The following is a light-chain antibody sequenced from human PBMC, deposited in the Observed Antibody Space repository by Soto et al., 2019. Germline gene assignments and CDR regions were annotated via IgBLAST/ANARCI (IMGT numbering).Light chain of an antibody. CDR3: QQYNIWWT. Sequence: EIVMTQSPATLSVSPGERATLSCRASQSVNRNLAWYQQQPGQAHCLLIYAASNRTTGIPARFSGSGSETEFTLTISSLQSEDFAIYYCQQYNIWWTFGQGTKVEI. V-gene: IGKV3-15*01. CDR1: QSVNRN. CDR2: AAS. J-gene: IGKJ1*01.